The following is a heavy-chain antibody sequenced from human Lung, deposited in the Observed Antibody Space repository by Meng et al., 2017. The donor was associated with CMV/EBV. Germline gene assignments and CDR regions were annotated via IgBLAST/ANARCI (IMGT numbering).Heavy chain of an antibody. J-gene: IGHJ6*02. CDR3: ARVKRYCTGGSCSSTWYYGMDV. V-gene: IGHV1-2*02. CDR1: GYNFTGYY. CDR2: INPNSGDT. D-gene: IGHD2-15*01. Sequence: SVKVSCXASGYNFTGYYMHWVRHAPGQGLEWMGWINPNSGDTNYAQKFQGRVTMTGDTSITTAYMELSRLGSDDMAVYYCARVKRYCTGGSCSSTWYYGMDVWGQGTTVTVSS.